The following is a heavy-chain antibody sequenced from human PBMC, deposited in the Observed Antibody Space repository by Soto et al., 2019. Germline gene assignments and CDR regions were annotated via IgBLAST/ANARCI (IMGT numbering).Heavy chain of an antibody. V-gene: IGHV6-1*01. Sequence: SQTLSLTCAISGDSVSSNSAAWNWIRQSPSRGLEWLGRTYYRSKWYNDYAVSVKSRITINPDTSKNQFSLQLNSVTPEDTAVYCCARQSPSLSWHPLDYWGQGTLVTVSS. J-gene: IGHJ4*02. CDR3: ARQSPSLSWHPLDY. CDR2: TYYRSKWYN. CDR1: GDSVSSNSAA.